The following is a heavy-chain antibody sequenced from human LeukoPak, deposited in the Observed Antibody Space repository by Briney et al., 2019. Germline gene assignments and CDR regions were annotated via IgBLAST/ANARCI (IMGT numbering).Heavy chain of an antibody. D-gene: IGHD2-2*01. CDR1: GFTFSNAW. CDR2: IKSKTDGGTT. V-gene: IGHV3-15*01. Sequence: GGSLRLSCAASGFTFSNAWMSWVRQAPGKELEWVGRIKSKTDGGTTDYAAPVKGRFTISRDDSKNTLYLQMNSLKTEDTAVYYCTSRYCSSTSCYYAADAFDIWGQGTMVTVSS. CDR3: TSRYCSSTSCYYAADAFDI. J-gene: IGHJ3*02.